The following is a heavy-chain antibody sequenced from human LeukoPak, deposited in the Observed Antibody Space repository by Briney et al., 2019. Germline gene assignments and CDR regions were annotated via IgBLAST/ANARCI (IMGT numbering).Heavy chain of an antibody. CDR3: AKSTYRMVWGGEDY. D-gene: IGHD3-16*01. J-gene: IGHJ4*02. CDR2: ISGSGGST. Sequence: GGSLRLSCAASGFTFSSYAMSWVRQAPGKGLEWVSGISGSGGSTYYADSVKGRFTISRDNSKNTLYLQMNSLRAEDTAVYYCAKSTYRMVWGGEDYWGQGTLVTVSS. V-gene: IGHV3-23*01. CDR1: GFTFSSYA.